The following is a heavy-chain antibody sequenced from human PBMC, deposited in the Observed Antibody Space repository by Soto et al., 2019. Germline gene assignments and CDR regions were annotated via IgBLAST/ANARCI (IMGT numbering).Heavy chain of an antibody. CDR2: MNPNSGNT. D-gene: IGHD4-17*01. J-gene: IGHJ4*02. V-gene: IGHV1-8*01. Sequence: QVQLVQSGAEVKEPGASVKVSCKASGYTFTSYDINWVRQATGQGLEWMGWMNPNSGNTGYAQKFQGRVTMTRNTSISTAYMELSSLRSEDTAVYYCARRPPSGDYADTNFDYWGQGTLVTVSS. CDR1: GYTFTSYD. CDR3: ARRPPSGDYADTNFDY.